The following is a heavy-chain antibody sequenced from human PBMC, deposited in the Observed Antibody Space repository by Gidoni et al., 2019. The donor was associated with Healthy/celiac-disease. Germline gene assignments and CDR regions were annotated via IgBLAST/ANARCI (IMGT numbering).Heavy chain of an antibody. CDR1: GGTFSSSA. V-gene: IGHV1-69*01. D-gene: IGHD4-17*01. CDR2: ILAIFGTA. CDR3: ARAEGDYTSLPDY. Sequence: HVQLVQSGAVVKKPGPSVKVSCKASGGTFSSSAISWVRQAPGQGLEWMGGILAIFGTANYAQKFQGRVTITPNESTSTAYMELSSLRSVDTAVYYCARAEGDYTSLPDYWGQGTLVTVSS. J-gene: IGHJ4*02.